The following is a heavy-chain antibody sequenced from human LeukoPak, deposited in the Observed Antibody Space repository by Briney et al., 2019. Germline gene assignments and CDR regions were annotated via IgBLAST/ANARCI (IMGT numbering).Heavy chain of an antibody. Sequence: SGGSLRLSCAASGFTFSIYAMHWVRQAPGKGLEYVSAISSNGDDTYYAKSVKGRFSISRDNSKNTLYLQMGSLRAEDMAVYFCARESYSSAWTFDYWGQGTLVTVSS. CDR1: GFTFSIYA. CDR3: ARESYSSAWTFDY. CDR2: ISSNGDDT. J-gene: IGHJ4*02. V-gene: IGHV3-64*01. D-gene: IGHD6-19*01.